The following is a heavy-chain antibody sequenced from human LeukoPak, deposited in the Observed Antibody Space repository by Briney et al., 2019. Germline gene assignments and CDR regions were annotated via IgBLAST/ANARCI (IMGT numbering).Heavy chain of an antibody. CDR1: GGSFSGYY. Sequence: ASETLSLTCAVSGGSFSGYYWSWIRQPPGEGLQWIGEINRGGDTNYNPSLKSRVTISLDTSNSQFSLRLSSVTAADTAVYYCAKNYGDHVNWFDPWGQGTLVTVSS. J-gene: IGHJ5*02. CDR2: INRGGDT. D-gene: IGHD4-17*01. V-gene: IGHV4-34*01. CDR3: AKNYGDHVNWFDP.